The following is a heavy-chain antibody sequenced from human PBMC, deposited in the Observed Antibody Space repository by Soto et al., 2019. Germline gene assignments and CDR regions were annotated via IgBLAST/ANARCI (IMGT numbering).Heavy chain of an antibody. CDR1: GFTFSSYS. Sequence: GGSLRLSCAASGFTFSSYSMNWVRQAPGKGLEWVSYISSSSSTIYYADSVKDRFNISRDNAKNSMYLQMNRLRAEDAAVYYWARDSVTDYSSTSCMGYYYYGMDVWGQGTTVTVSS. V-gene: IGHV3-48*04. J-gene: IGHJ6*02. CDR3: ARDSVTDYSSTSCMGYYYYGMDV. D-gene: IGHD2-2*01. CDR2: ISSSSSTI.